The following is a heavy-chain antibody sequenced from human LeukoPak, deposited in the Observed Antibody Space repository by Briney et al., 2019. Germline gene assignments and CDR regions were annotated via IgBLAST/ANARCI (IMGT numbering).Heavy chain of an antibody. CDR1: GFTFSSYG. D-gene: IGHD5-18*01. CDR2: ISHDGNNK. CDR3: ARGAYSYGFESYFDY. Sequence: SGGSLRLSCAASGFTFSSYGMHWVRQAPGKGLAWVAYISHDGNNKYYADPVKGRFTISRDNSNNTLYLQMNSLRAEDTAVYYCARGAYSYGFESYFDYWGQGTLVTVSS. V-gene: IGHV3-30*03. J-gene: IGHJ4*02.